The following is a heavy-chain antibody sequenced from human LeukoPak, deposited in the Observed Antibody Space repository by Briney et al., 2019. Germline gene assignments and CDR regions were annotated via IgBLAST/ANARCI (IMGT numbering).Heavy chain of an antibody. V-gene: IGHV3-21*06. D-gene: IGHD6-25*01. CDR2: ITSSGSYT. J-gene: IGHJ4*02. CDR1: GFTFSSGS. Sequence: GGSLRLSCAASGFTFSSGSMNWVRQAPGKGLEWVASITSSGSYTYYAGSVKGRFTISRDNAKNSLYLQMNSLRAEDTAVYYCAKAAATQDEPDYWGQGTLVTVSS. CDR3: AKAAATQDEPDY.